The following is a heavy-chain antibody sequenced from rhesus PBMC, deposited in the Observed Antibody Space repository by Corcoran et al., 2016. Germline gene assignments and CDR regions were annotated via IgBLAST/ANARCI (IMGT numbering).Heavy chain of an antibody. CDR3: AKSGAPIAPVDF. CDR1: GGSISSGYYY. Sequence: QVQLQESGPGVVKPSETLSLPCAVSGGSISSGYYYWTWIRQPPGKGLEWIGGIFSKSDSNIYKPALKSRVTIPKATSKNQFSLTLTSVTAADTAVYFCAKSGAPIAPVDFWGQGVLVTVSS. V-gene: IGHV4S12*01. J-gene: IGHJ4*01. CDR2: IFSKSDSN. D-gene: IGHD1-44*01.